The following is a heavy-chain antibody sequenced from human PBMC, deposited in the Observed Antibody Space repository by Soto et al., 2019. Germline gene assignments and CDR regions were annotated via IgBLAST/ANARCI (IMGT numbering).Heavy chain of an antibody. J-gene: IGHJ4*02. D-gene: IGHD6-19*01. CDR3: ARGIAVEDFDY. CDR1: GGSFSGYY. CDR2: INHSGST. Sequence: QVQLQQWGAGLLKPSETLSLTCAVYGGSFSGYYWSWIRQPPGKGLEWIGEINHSGSTNYKPSLKGRVTISVDTSKNQFSLKLSSVTAADTAVYYCARGIAVEDFDYWGQGTLVTVSS. V-gene: IGHV4-34*01.